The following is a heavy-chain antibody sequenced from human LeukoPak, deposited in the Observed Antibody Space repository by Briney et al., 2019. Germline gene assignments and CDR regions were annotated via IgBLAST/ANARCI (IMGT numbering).Heavy chain of an antibody. D-gene: IGHD2/OR15-2a*01. Sequence: GGSLRLSCEASGFTFSNYWMTWVRQAPGKGLEWVANIKEDGSVKQCVDSVKGRFTISRDNAKNSLYLQISSLRAEDTAMYYCARTSFYTFDYWGQGTLVTVSS. V-gene: IGHV3-7*01. CDR1: GFTFSNYW. CDR2: IKEDGSVK. J-gene: IGHJ4*02. CDR3: ARTSFYTFDY.